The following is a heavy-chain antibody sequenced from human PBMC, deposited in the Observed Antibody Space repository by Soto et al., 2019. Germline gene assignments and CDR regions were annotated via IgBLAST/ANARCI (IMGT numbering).Heavy chain of an antibody. V-gene: IGHV4-61*01. CDR3: ARGDDYARGVDY. J-gene: IGHJ4*02. D-gene: IGHD4-17*01. CDR2: IYYSGST. Sequence: SETLSLTCTVSGGSVSSGSYYWSWIRQPPGKGLEWIGYIYYSGSTNYNPSLKSRVTISVDTSKNQFSLKLSSVTAADTAVYYCARGDDYARGVDYWGQGTLVTVSS. CDR1: GGSVSSGSYY.